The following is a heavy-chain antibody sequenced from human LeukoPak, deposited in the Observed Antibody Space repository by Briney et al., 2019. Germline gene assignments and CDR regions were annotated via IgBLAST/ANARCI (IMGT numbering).Heavy chain of an antibody. CDR2: INAGYGNT. J-gene: IGHJ3*02. D-gene: IGHD5/OR15-5a*01. CDR1: GYTFTSYA. Sequence: ASVKVSCKASGYTFTSYAMHWVRQAPGQRLEWMGWINAGYGNTKYSQKFQGRVTITRDTSASTAYMELSSLRSEDTAVYYCARASVVTGANAFDIWGQGTMVTVSS. V-gene: IGHV1-3*01. CDR3: ARASVVTGANAFDI.